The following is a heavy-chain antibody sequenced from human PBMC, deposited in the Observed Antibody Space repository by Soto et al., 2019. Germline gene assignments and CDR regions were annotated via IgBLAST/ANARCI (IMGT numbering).Heavy chain of an antibody. Sequence: QVQLQESGPGLVKPSETLSLTCTVSGDSISSYFWSWIRQPPGKGLEWIGYIYYSGSTDCNPSLESRLTVSVVASQDPIPLRLTSGPSAGAAVYYCPGLHCIGGSCDLDPWGQGTLVAVSS. D-gene: IGHD2-15*01. CDR3: PGLHCIGGSCDLDP. J-gene: IGHJ5*02. V-gene: IGHV4-59*01. CDR2: IYYSGST. CDR1: GDSISSYF.